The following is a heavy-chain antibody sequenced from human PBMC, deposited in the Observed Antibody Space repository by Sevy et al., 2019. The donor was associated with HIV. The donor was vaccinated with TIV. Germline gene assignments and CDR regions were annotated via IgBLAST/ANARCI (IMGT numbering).Heavy chain of an antibody. CDR1: RYTVTDYY. V-gene: IGHV1-2*02. D-gene: IGHD4-17*01. CDR2: SNPNNGGT. Sequence: ASVKVSCKAARYTVTDYYVHWVRQGPGQGLEWMGWSNPNNGGTKYAQRFQGRVTMTRDTSINTAYMELGSLTSDDTAVYYCARLTTMPTSDDYGMDVWGQRTTVTVSS. J-gene: IGHJ6*02. CDR3: ARLTTMPTSDDYGMDV.